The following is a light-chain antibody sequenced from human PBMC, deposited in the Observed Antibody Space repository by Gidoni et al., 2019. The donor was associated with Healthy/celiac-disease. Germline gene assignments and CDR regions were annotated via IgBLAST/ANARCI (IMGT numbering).Light chain of an antibody. V-gene: IGKV1-39*01. J-gene: IGKJ4*01. CDR1: QSISSY. Sequence: DIQMTQSPSSLSASVGDRVTITCRASQSISSYLNGDQQKPGKAPKLLIDAASSLQSGVPSRFSGSGSGTDFTLTISSLRPEDFATYYCQQSYSTLLTFXGXTKVEIK. CDR3: QQSYSTLLT. CDR2: AAS.